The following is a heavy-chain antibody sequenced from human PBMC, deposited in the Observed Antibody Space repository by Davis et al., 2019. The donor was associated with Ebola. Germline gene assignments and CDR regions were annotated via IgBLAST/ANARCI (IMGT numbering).Heavy chain of an antibody. D-gene: IGHD1-14*01. Sequence: ASVKVSCKTSGYTFTGHYLHWVRQAPGQGLEWMGWINPNSGGTIFSQKFQGRVTMTRDTPISTAYMELSRLTSDDTAVYYCARGMVTGLLDAFDIWGQGTMVTVSS. CDR2: INPNSGGT. CDR3: ARGMVTGLLDAFDI. J-gene: IGHJ3*02. CDR1: GYTFTGHY. V-gene: IGHV1-2*02.